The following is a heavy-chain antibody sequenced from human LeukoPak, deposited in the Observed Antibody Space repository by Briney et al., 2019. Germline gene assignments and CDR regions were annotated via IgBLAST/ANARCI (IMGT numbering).Heavy chain of an antibody. Sequence: PSETLSLTCTVSGYSISSGYYWGWIRQPPGKGLEWIGSIYHSGSTYYDPSLKSRVTISVDTSKNQFSLKLSSVTAADTAVYYCARVAPWSGSYPYFDYWGQGTLVTVSS. CDR2: IYHSGST. J-gene: IGHJ4*02. CDR1: GYSISSGYY. CDR3: ARVAPWSGSYPYFDY. D-gene: IGHD1-26*01. V-gene: IGHV4-38-2*02.